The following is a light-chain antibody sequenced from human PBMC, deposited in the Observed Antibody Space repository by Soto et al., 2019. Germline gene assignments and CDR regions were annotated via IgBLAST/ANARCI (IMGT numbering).Light chain of an antibody. V-gene: IGKV3-20*01. CDR3: QPFGRSPMYS. Sequence: EIVLTQSPGTLSLSPGERATLSCRASQSVTSNYLAWYQQKPGQPPRLLIYGASNRATGIPDRFSGSGSGTDFTITISRREPEDFAVYSCQPFGRSPMYSFGQGTKLEIK. CDR1: QSVTSNY. J-gene: IGKJ2*03. CDR2: GAS.